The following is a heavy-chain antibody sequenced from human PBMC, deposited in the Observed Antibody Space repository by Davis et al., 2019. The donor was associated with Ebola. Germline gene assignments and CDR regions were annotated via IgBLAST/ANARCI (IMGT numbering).Heavy chain of an antibody. Sequence: SETLSLTCAAYGGSFSGYYWSWIRQPPGKGLEWIGEINHSGSTNYNPSLKSRVTISVDTSKNQFSLKLSSVTAADTAVYYCARFPVLWFRNYGMDVWGQGTTVTVSS. CDR3: ARFPVLWFRNYGMDV. J-gene: IGHJ6*02. CDR1: GGSFSGYY. V-gene: IGHV4-34*01. D-gene: IGHD3-10*01. CDR2: INHSGST.